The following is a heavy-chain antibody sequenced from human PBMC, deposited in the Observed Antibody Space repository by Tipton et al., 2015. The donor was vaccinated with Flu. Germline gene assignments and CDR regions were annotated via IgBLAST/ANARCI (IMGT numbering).Heavy chain of an antibody. J-gene: IGHJ4*02. CDR3: AKRGYSYGNDY. V-gene: IGHV4-39*07. CDR2: INDIGST. CDR1: GGSISSDSFY. D-gene: IGHD5-18*01. Sequence: LRLPCTVSGGSISSDSFYWGWIRQPPGKGLEWIGEINDIGSTNYNPSLKSRVTISVDTSKNQFSLILSSLTAADTSVYYCAKRGYSYGNDYWGQGTLVTVSS.